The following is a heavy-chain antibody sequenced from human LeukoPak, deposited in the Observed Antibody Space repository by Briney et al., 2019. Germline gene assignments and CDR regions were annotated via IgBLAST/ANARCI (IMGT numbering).Heavy chain of an antibody. CDR2: INSDGSST. D-gene: IGHD1-7*01. Sequence: GGSLRLSCAASGFTFSSYWMHLVRQAPGKGLVWVSRINSDGSSTSYADSVKGRFTISRDNAKNTLYLQMNSLRAEDTAVYYCARVPYNWNYDYWGQGTLVTVSS. CDR3: ARVPYNWNYDY. V-gene: IGHV3-74*01. J-gene: IGHJ4*02. CDR1: GFTFSSYW.